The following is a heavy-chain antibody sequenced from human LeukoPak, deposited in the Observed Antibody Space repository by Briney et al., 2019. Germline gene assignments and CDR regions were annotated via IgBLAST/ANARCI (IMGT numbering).Heavy chain of an antibody. V-gene: IGHV1-69*05. J-gene: IGHJ4*02. CDR2: IIPIFGTA. CDR3: ARDRYSYGYFDY. D-gene: IGHD5-18*01. Sequence: GGTVKASCKASGGTFSSYAISWVRQAPGQGLEWMGRIIPIFGTANYAQKFQGRVTITTDESTSTAYMELSSLRSEDTAVYYCARDRYSYGYFDYWGQGTLVTVSS. CDR1: GGTFSSYA.